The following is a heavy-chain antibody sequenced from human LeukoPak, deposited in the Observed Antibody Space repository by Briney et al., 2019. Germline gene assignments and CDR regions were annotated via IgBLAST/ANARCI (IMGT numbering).Heavy chain of an antibody. Sequence: PSETLSLTCGVYGGSLSGYYWNWIRQSPGKGLEWIGEVNHSGSTNYNPSLKSRVTISLNTSTNQFSLSLTSVTAADTAVYYCARGGPRVYYYYYYMDVWGKGTSVTASS. CDR3: ARGGPRVYYYYYYMDV. CDR2: VNHSGST. CDR1: GGSLSGYY. J-gene: IGHJ6*03. V-gene: IGHV4-34*01.